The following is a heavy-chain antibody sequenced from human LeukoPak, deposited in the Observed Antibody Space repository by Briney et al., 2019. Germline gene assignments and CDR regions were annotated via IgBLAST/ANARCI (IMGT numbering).Heavy chain of an antibody. CDR1: GFTFSSYG. CDR2: IRYDGSNK. V-gene: IGHV3-30*02. J-gene: IGHJ4*02. D-gene: IGHD3-10*01. Sequence: PGGSLRLSCAASGFTFSSYGMHWVRQAPGKGLEWVAFIRYDGSNKYYADSVKGRFTISRDNSKNTLYLQMNSLRAEDTAVYYCARGGGYYASGSSYWGQGTLVTVSS. CDR3: ARGGGYYASGSSY.